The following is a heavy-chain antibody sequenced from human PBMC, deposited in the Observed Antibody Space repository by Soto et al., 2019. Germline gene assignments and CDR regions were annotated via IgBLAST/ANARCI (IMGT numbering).Heavy chain of an antibody. Sequence: GGSLRLSCAASGFTFSSYAMSWVRQAPGKGLEWVSAISGSGGSTYYADSVKGRFTISRDNSKNTLYLQMNSLRAEDTAVYYCAKVGGSSGFNYYYYYMDVWGKGTTVTVSS. D-gene: IGHD6-19*01. V-gene: IGHV3-23*01. CDR1: GFTFSSYA. J-gene: IGHJ6*03. CDR3: AKVGGSSGFNYYYYYMDV. CDR2: ISGSGGST.